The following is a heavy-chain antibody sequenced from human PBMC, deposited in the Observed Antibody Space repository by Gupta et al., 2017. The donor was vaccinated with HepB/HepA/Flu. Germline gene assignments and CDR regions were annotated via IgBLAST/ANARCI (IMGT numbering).Heavy chain of an antibody. CDR2: MFYSEDT. V-gene: IGHV4-39*01. Sequence: QLRIQESGPGLVKPSETLSLTCSVSGGSITMSNFFWAWIRQPPGGGLEWIGSMFYSEDTYYTPSLKGRVTISVDTSMNQFSLRLKSVTATDTAIYYCARPTSNYWGLGTLVIVSS. CDR3: ARPTSNY. CDR1: GGSITMSNFF. J-gene: IGHJ4*02.